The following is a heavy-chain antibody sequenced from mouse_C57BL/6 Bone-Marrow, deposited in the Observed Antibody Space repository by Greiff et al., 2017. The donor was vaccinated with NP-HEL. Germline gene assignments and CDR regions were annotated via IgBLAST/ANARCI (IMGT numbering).Heavy chain of an antibody. CDR3: TAPCTFTVVGEGSLFDY. V-gene: IGHV14-4*01. J-gene: IGHJ2*01. Sequence: VQLQQSGAELVRPGASVKLSCTASGFNIKDYDMHWVKQSPEQGLEWIGWIDPENGDTDYASKFQGKATITADTSSNTAYLQLSSLTSEDTAVYYCTAPCTFTVVGEGSLFDYWGQSTTITVTS. CDR1: GFNIKDYD. CDR2: IDPENGDT. D-gene: IGHD1-1*02.